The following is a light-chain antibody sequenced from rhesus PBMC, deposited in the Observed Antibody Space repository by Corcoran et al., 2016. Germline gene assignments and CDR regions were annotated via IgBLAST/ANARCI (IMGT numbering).Light chain of an antibody. Sequence: EIVMTQSPATLSLSPGERATLSCRASPSVSSSLAWYQQNPGQAPRLRIYGASSRATGIPDRFSGRGSGTDFTLTIGSLEPEDVAVYYCLQHSNWPRTFGQGTKVEIK. J-gene: IGKJ1*01. V-gene: IGKV3-24*01. CDR3: LQHSNWPRT. CDR2: GAS. CDR1: PSVSSS.